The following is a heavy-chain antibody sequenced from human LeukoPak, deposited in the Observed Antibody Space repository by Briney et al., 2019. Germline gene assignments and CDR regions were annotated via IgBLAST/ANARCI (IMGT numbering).Heavy chain of an antibody. CDR2: IYYSGNT. CDR1: GGSISSSNYY. Sequence: SETLSLTCTVSGGSISSSNYYWGWIRQPPGKGLEWIGRIYYSGNTYYNPSLKSRVTISVDTSKNQFSLKLTSVTAADTAVYYCAHFKGGSFDFWGQGTMVTVSS. V-gene: IGHV4-39*01. CDR3: AHFKGGSFDF. J-gene: IGHJ3*01. D-gene: IGHD1-26*01.